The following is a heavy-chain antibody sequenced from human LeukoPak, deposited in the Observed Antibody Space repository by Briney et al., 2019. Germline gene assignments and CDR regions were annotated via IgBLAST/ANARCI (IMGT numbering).Heavy chain of an antibody. V-gene: IGHV4-61*02. CDR2: IYTSGST. J-gene: IGHJ6*03. CDR1: GGSISSGSYY. Sequence: SETLSLTCTVSGGSISSGSYYWSWIRQPAGKGLEWIGRIYTSGSTNYNPSLKSRVTISVDTSNNQFSLKLNSVTAADTAVYYCARLARYYYYMDVWGKGTTVTVSS. CDR3: ARLARYYYYMDV.